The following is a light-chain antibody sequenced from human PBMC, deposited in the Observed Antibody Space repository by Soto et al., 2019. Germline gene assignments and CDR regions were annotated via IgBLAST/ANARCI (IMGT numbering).Light chain of an antibody. CDR3: QQRSNWPPEWT. J-gene: IGKJ1*01. Sequence: EVVLTQSPVTLSLSPGQRATLSCRSIQSISSNLAWYQQKPGQAPRLLISDASKRATGIPARFSGSGSGTDFTLNISSLEPEDFAVYYCQQRSNWPPEWTFGQGTKLDIK. CDR1: QSISSN. CDR2: DAS. V-gene: IGKV3-11*01.